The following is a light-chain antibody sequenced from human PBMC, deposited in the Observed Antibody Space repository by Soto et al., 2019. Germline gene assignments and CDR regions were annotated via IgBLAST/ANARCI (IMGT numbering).Light chain of an antibody. CDR3: TSYVGNDIWV. J-gene: IGLJ3*02. CDR1: SSDVGAYKY. Sequence: QSALTQPPSASGAPGQSGTISCTGTSSDVGAYKYVSWYQQYPGKAPKLMIYEVTKRPSGVPDRFSGSKSGNTASLTVSGLQAEDEADYYCTSYVGNDIWVFGGGTQLTVL. CDR2: EVT. V-gene: IGLV2-8*01.